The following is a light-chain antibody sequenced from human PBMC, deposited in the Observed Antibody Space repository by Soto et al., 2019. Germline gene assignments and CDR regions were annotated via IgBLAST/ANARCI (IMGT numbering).Light chain of an antibody. J-gene: IGKJ1*01. Sequence: DIQMTQSPSTLSASVGGKVTITCRASQSISSWLAWYQQKPGKAPKPLIYDASSLESGVPSRFSGSGSGTEFTLTISSLQPDDFASYYCQQYSSYSWTFGQGTKVDIK. CDR2: DAS. CDR1: QSISSW. V-gene: IGKV1-5*01. CDR3: QQYSSYSWT.